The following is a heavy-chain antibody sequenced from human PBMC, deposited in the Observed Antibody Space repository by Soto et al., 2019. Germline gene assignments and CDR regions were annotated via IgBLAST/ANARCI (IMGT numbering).Heavy chain of an antibody. CDR2: ISDTGGRI. Sequence: GGSLTLSCPASGFTFTRNATNWVRQAPGKGLEWVSVISDTGGRIYYADSVKGRLTISRDNSKNTLYLEMNSLRVEDTAVYYCAKSLNINWKNWFDPWGQGNVVTVS. D-gene: IGHD1-1*01. V-gene: IGHV3-23*01. CDR1: GFTFTRNA. J-gene: IGHJ5*02. CDR3: AKSLNINWKNWFDP.